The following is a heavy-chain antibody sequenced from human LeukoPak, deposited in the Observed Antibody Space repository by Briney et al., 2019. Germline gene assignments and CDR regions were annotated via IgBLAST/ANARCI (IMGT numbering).Heavy chain of an antibody. Sequence: ASVKVSCKTSGYSYTTYGTNWVRQAPGQGLEWMGWITAYNGNTNYAHKFQGRFTMTTDTYTRTVYMELRGLKSNDTAVYYCARGVSNRWADFWGQGTLVTVSS. V-gene: IGHV1-18*01. CDR3: ARGVSNRWADF. CDR2: ITAYNGNT. CDR1: GYSYTTYG. D-gene: IGHD2/OR15-2a*01. J-gene: IGHJ4*02.